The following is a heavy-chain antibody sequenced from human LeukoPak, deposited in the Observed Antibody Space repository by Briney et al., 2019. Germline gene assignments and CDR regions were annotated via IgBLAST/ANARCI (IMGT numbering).Heavy chain of an antibody. CDR2: IYPGDSDT. CDR1: GYSFTTNW. J-gene: IGHJ3*02. D-gene: IGHD6-19*01. V-gene: IGHV5-51*01. Sequence: GESLKISCKGSGYSFTTNWIAWVRQMPGKGLEWMGIIYPGDSDTRYSPSFQGQVTISADKSISTAYLQWSSLKASDTAMYYCARHGSAVAGIDAFDIWGQGTMVTVSS. CDR3: ARHGSAVAGIDAFDI.